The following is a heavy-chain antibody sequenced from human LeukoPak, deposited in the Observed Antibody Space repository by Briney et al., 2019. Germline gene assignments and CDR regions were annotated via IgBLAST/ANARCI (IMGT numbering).Heavy chain of an antibody. Sequence: ASVKVSCQASGYTFTSYDINWVRQAPGQGLEWMGWMNPNSGNTGYAQKFQGRVTITRNTSISTAYMELNSLRSEDTAVYYCARGRATVTTHWFDPWGQGTVVTVSS. J-gene: IGHJ5*02. CDR2: MNPNSGNT. CDR1: GYTFTSYD. D-gene: IGHD4-11*01. CDR3: ARGRATVTTHWFDP. V-gene: IGHV1-8*03.